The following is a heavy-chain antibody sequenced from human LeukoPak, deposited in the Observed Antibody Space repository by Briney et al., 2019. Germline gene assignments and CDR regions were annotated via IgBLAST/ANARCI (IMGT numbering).Heavy chain of an antibody. CDR3: ARPERAYYYGSGSYPNYYYGMDV. V-gene: IGHV1-69*13. Sequence: SVKVSCKASGGTFSSYAISWVRQAPGQGLEWMGGIIPIFGTANYAQKFQGRVTITADESTSTAYMELSSLRSEDTAVYYCARPERAYYYGSGSYPNYYYGMDVWGQGTTVTVSS. D-gene: IGHD3-10*01. CDR2: IIPIFGTA. CDR1: GGTFSSYA. J-gene: IGHJ6*02.